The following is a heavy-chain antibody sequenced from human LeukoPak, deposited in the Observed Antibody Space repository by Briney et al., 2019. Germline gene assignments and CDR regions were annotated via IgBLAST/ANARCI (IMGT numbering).Heavy chain of an antibody. CDR1: GFTFSNYG. CDR3: AKDGYSSGWYGCGDY. CDR2: ISYDGNNK. Sequence: GGSLRLSCAASGFTFSNYGIHWVRQAPGKGLEWAAVISYDGNNKYYADSVKGRFTISRDNSKNTLYLQMNSLRAEDTAVYYCAKDGYSSGWYGCGDYWGQGTLVTVSS. J-gene: IGHJ4*02. D-gene: IGHD6-19*01. V-gene: IGHV3-30*18.